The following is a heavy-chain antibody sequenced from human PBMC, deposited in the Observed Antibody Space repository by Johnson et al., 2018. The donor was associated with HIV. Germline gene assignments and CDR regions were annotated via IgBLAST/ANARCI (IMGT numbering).Heavy chain of an antibody. CDR2: LFSGGTT. CDR1: GFTFSSYG. Sequence: QVQLVESGGGVVQPGGSLRLSCAASGFTFSSYGMHWVRQAPGKGLEWVSVLFSGGTTYYADSVRGRFTISRDNSKNTLYLQMNGLRAEDTALYYCARDEMQRRYALTAFDIWGQGTMVTVSS. J-gene: IGHJ3*02. CDR3: ARDEMQRRYALTAFDI. V-gene: IGHV3-NL1*01. D-gene: IGHD6-25*01.